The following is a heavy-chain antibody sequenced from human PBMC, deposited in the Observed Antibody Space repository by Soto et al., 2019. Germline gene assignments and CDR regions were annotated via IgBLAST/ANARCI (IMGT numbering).Heavy chain of an antibody. CDR2: MYHTGST. J-gene: IGHJ4*02. V-gene: IGHV4-4*02. D-gene: IGHD3-22*01. CDR1: GVSISSNNW. Sequence: QVQLQESGPGLVKPSGTLSLTCAVSGVSISSNNWWCWVRQPPGKGLEWIGEMYHTGSTNYNPSLKGRVTISVDKSKTHFSLELNSVTAADTAVYYCARSSRYQYDSSEGNFDYWGQGTLVTVSS. CDR3: ARSSRYQYDSSEGNFDY.